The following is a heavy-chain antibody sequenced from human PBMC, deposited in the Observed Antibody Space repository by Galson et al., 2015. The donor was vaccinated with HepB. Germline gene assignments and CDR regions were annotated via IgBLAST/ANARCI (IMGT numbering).Heavy chain of an antibody. J-gene: IGHJ4*02. CDR3: ARDRSYCTNGVCYTGFDY. V-gene: IGHV1-69*13. CDR1: GGTFSSYA. Sequence: SVKVSCKAPGGTFSSYAISWVRQAPGQGLEWMGGIIPIFGTANYAQKFQGRVTITADESTSTAYMELSSLRSEDTAVYYCARDRSYCTNGVCYTGFDYWGQGTLVTVSS. D-gene: IGHD2-8*01. CDR2: IIPIFGTA.